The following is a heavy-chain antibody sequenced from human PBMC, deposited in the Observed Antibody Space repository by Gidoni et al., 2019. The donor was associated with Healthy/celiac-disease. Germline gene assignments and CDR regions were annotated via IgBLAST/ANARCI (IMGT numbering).Heavy chain of an antibody. Sequence: EVQLLESGGGLVKPGGSLRLSCAASGFTFSSYAMSWVRQAPRKRLEWVSAIRGSGSSTYYADSVKGRFTISRDKSKNTLYLQMNSLRAEDTAVYYCAKSDSSSWPEEGYFDYWGQGTLVTVSS. D-gene: IGHD6-13*01. J-gene: IGHJ4*02. CDR2: IRGSGSST. CDR3: AKSDSSSWPEEGYFDY. CDR1: GFTFSSYA. V-gene: IGHV3-23*01.